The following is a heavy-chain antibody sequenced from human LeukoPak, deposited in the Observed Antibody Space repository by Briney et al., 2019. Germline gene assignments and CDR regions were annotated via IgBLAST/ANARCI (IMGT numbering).Heavy chain of an antibody. J-gene: IGHJ1*01. Sequence: PGGSLSLSCAASGFTFSSYAMSWVRQAPGKGLEWVSAISGSGGSTYYADSVKGRFTISRDNSKNTLYLQMNSLRAEDTAVYYCVKANIVVVPAAIYYFQHWGQGTLVTVSS. CDR3: VKANIVVVPAAIYYFQH. V-gene: IGHV3-23*01. CDR2: ISGSGGST. CDR1: GFTFSSYA. D-gene: IGHD2-2*02.